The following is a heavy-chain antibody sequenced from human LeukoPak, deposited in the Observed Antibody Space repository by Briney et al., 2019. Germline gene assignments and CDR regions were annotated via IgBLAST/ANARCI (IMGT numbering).Heavy chain of an antibody. CDR2: FSYDGSNK. CDR3: ARDREDLLTGLDY. D-gene: IGHD3-9*01. Sequence: QPGGSLRLSCAASGFTFSTYAMHWVRQAPGKGLEWVAVFSYDGSNKYYADSVKGRFTISRDNSKNTLYLQMNSLTPEDTAIYYCARDREDLLTGLDYWGQGTLVTVSS. J-gene: IGHJ4*02. CDR1: GFTFSTYA. V-gene: IGHV3-30*04.